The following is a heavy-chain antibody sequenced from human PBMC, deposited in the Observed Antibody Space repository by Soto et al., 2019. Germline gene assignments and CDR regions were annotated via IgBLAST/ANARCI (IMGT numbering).Heavy chain of an antibody. J-gene: IGHJ6*01. V-gene: IGHV3-30*18. Sequence: PWGCRRLSCAASGFTFSSYGLPWVRQDPGKGLEWVPVISHDGSNKYYADSVKGRFTISRDNSKNTLYLQMNSVRAEDTAVYYCAKARRLGGCCSSTSSYNYYGVAVRRQRT. CDR1: GFTFSSYG. D-gene: IGHD2-2*02. CDR2: ISHDGSNK. CDR3: AKARRLGGCCSSTSSYNYYGVAV.